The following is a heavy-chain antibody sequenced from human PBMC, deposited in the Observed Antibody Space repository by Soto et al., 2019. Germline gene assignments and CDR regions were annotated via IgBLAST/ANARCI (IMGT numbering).Heavy chain of an antibody. CDR1: GGSIGSYY. CDR3: GREGKFDSSASYFFQILNV. D-gene: IGHD3-22*01. V-gene: IGHV4-59*01. Sequence: PSEPLSLTCTVSGGSIGSYYWTWIRLPPGKGLEWIGCIHYSGSTTYNPSLKSRGTISVDTSKSQFSLKLSSVTAADTAVYCCGREGKFDSSASYFFQILNVWGRGTLVTVS. CDR2: IHYSGST. J-gene: IGHJ2*01.